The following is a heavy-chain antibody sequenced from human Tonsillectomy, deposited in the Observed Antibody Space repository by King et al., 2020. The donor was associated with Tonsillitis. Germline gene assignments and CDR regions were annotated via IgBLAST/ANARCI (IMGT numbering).Heavy chain of an antibody. CDR1: GFTFNTYT. J-gene: IGHJ4*02. CDR3: AREGVGGYGLGYDNSGPFDY. CDR2: ISSSSSYI. Sequence: VQLVESGGGLVKPGGSLRLSCAASGFTFNTYTMNWVRQAPGKGLEWVSSISSSSSYIYYADSVKGRFTISRDNAKNSLYLQMNSLRAEDTAVSYFAREGVGGYGLGYDNSGPFDYWGQGTLVTVSS. D-gene: IGHD3-22*01. V-gene: IGHV3-21*01.